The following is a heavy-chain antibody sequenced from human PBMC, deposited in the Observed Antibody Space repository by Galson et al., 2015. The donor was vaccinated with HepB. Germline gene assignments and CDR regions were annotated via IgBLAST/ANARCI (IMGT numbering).Heavy chain of an antibody. Sequence: SLRLSCAASGFTFSSYSMNWVRQAPGKGLEWVSSISSSSSYIYYADSVKGRFTISRDNAKNSLYLQMNSLRAEDTAVYYCARDAAQYQLLGGTGYWGQGTLVTVSS. D-gene: IGHD2-2*01. CDR1: GFTFSSYS. CDR3: ARDAAQYQLLGGTGY. V-gene: IGHV3-21*01. J-gene: IGHJ4*02. CDR2: ISSSSSYI.